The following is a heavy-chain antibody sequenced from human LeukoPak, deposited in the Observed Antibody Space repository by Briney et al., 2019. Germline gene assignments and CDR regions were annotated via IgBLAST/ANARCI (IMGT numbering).Heavy chain of an antibody. J-gene: IGHJ4*02. CDR1: GGSFSGYY. CDR3: AGTGTSHYYFDY. Sequence: TSETLSLTCAVYGGSFSGYYWSWIRQPPGKGLERIGEINHSGSTNYNPSLKSRVTISVDTSKNQFSLKLSSVTAADTAVYYCAGTGTSHYYFDYWGQGTLVTVSS. CDR2: INHSGST. D-gene: IGHD1-7*01. V-gene: IGHV4-34*01.